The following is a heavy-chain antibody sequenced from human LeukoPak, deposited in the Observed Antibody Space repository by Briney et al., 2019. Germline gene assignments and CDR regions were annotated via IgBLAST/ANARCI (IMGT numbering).Heavy chain of an antibody. V-gene: IGHV1-2*02. CDR3: ARASGGYWWFDS. CDR1: GYTFTGYY. Sequence: LRASVKVSCKASGYTFTGYYLHWVRQAPGQGLEWMGCVNPNSGDTNYAQKFQGSVTMTRDTSISTVYMELSRLRSDDTAVYYCARASGGYWWFDSWGQGTLVTVSS. D-gene: IGHD1-26*01. CDR2: VNPNSGDT. J-gene: IGHJ5*01.